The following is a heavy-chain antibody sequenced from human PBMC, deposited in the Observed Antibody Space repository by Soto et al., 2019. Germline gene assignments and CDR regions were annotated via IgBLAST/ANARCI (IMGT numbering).Heavy chain of an antibody. CDR1: GCSLSTSEMG. CDR3: AHSLLGYCSGGSCYSNWFDP. J-gene: IGHJ5*02. CDR2: IYWDDDK. D-gene: IGHD2-15*01. V-gene: IGHV2-5*02. Sequence: SLPKRANNTLALTQSCTLSGCSLSTSEMGVGWIRQPPGKALEWLALIYWDDDKRYSPSLKSRLTITKDTSKNQVVLTMTNMDPVDTATYYCAHSLLGYCSGGSCYSNWFDPWGQGALVTVSS.